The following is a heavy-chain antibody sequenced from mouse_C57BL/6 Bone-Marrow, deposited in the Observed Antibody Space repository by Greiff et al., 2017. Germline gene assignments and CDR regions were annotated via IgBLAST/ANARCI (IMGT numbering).Heavy chain of an antibody. CDR2: IRLKSDNYAT. J-gene: IGHJ3*01. V-gene: IGHV6-3*01. D-gene: IGHD1-1*01. CDR1: GFTFSNYW. CDR3: TGDTVVPFAY. Sequence: EVMLVESGGGLVQPGGSMKLSCVASGFTFSNYWMNWVRQSPEKGLEWVAQIRLKSDNYATHYAESVKGRFTISRDDSKSSVYLQMNNLRAEDTGIYYCTGDTVVPFAYWGQGTLVTVSA.